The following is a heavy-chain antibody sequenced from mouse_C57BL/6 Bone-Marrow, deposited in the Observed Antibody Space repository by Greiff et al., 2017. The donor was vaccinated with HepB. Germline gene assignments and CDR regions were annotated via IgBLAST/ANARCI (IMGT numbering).Heavy chain of an antibody. Sequence: QVTLKESGPGILQPSQTLSLTCSFSGFSLSTFGMGVGWIRQPSGKGLEWLAHIWWDDDKYYNPALKSRLTISKDTSKNQVFLKIANVDTADTATYYCARIGLRYPILYWYFDVWGTGTTVTVSS. D-gene: IGHD1-1*01. CDR1: GFSLSTFGMG. V-gene: IGHV8-8*01. J-gene: IGHJ1*03. CDR2: IWWDDDK. CDR3: ARIGLRYPILYWYFDV.